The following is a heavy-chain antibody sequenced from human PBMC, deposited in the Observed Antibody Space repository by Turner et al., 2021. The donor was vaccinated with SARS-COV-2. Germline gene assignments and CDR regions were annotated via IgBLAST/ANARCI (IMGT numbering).Heavy chain of an antibody. CDR3: ARLMDTAMDYYGTDV. Sequence: QLQLQESGPGLVKPSETLSLTRTVSGGPISSSSYYWGWIRQPPGKGLEWIGNIYYSGSAYYNPSLKSRVTISGDPSKIQFSRKLTSVTAADTAVYYCARLMDTAMDYYGTDVWGQGTTVTVSS. CDR2: IYYSGSA. J-gene: IGHJ6*02. D-gene: IGHD5-18*01. V-gene: IGHV4-39*01. CDR1: GGPISSSSYY.